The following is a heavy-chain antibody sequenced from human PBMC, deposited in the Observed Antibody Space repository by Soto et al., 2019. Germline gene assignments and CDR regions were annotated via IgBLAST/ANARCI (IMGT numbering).Heavy chain of an antibody. V-gene: IGHV3-23*01. CDR2: ISAST. CDR1: GFTVSSYA. D-gene: IGHD6-13*01. Sequence: EMQLLESGGGLVQAGGSLRLSCAASGFTVSSYALNWVRQAPGKGLEWVSGISASTYYADSVKGRFTISRDTSKNTLYLQMNSLRAEDTAIYFSALRMYSTRWYYLDYWGQGTLVTVSS. J-gene: IGHJ4*02. CDR3: ALRMYSTRWYYLDY.